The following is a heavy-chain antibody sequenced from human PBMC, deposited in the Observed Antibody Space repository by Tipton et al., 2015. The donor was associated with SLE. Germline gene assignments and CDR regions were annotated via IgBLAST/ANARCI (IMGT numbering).Heavy chain of an antibody. V-gene: IGHV4-34*01. J-gene: IGHJ5*02. CDR2: INHSGST. CDR3: ATEGGNWFDP. CDR1: GGSFTMYY. D-gene: IGHD2-15*01. Sequence: TLSLTCAVSGGSFTMYYWSWIRQSPGKGLEWIGEINHSGSTNYNPSLKARVTLSADTSKNQVSLRLTSVTAADTAVHYCATEGGNWFDPWGQGILVTVSS.